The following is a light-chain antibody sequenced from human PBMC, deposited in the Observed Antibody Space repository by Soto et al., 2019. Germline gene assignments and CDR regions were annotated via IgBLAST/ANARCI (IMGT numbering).Light chain of an antibody. CDR2: DTS. CDR3: QQYNSWPPIT. J-gene: IGKJ5*01. Sequence: EVVMTQSPATLSVSPGERATLSCRASQSVSSNLAWYQQKPGQAPRLLIYDTSTRATGIPARFSGSGSGTEFTLTISSLQSEDFAVYSCQQYNSWPPITFGQGTRLEI. V-gene: IGKV3D-15*01. CDR1: QSVSSN.